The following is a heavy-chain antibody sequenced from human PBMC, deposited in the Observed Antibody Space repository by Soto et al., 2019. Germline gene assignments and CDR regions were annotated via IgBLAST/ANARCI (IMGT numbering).Heavy chain of an antibody. CDR2: INHLGSI. D-gene: IGHD5-12*01. V-gene: IGHV4-34*01. J-gene: IGHJ4*02. Sequence: SETLCLTCVVSGGSLSDYFWSWIRQPPGMALEWIGEINHLGSINYNPSLKSRVTISVDKSRNQFSLTLSSVAAADTAVYYCARVTGYSGYHYYFDYWGQGTLVTVSS. CDR3: ARVTGYSGYHYYFDY. CDR1: GGSLSDYF.